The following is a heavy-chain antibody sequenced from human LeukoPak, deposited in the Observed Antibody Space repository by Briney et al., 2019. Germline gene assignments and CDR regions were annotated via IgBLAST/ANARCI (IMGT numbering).Heavy chain of an antibody. CDR3: APSRGGWFDP. D-gene: IGHD3-16*01. Sequence: GGSLRLSCAASGFTFSSYNMNWVRQAPGKGLEWVSAITASAGGTYYADSVKGRFTISRDNSKNTLYLQMNSLRGEDTAVYHCAPSRGGWFDPWGQGTLVTVSS. J-gene: IGHJ5*02. CDR2: ITASAGGT. CDR1: GFTFSSYN. V-gene: IGHV3-23*01.